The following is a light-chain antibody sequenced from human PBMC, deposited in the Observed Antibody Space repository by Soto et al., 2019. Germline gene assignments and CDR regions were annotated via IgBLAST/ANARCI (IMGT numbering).Light chain of an antibody. CDR2: SNN. V-gene: IGLV1-44*01. Sequence: QSVLTQPPSASGTPGQRVTISCSGSNSNIGSNTVNWNQQLPGSAPKLLIYSNNQWPSGVPDRFSGSKSGTSASLAISGLQSEDEADYYCAAWDDSLNGVIFGGGTQLTVL. J-gene: IGLJ2*01. CDR3: AAWDDSLNGVI. CDR1: NSNIGSNT.